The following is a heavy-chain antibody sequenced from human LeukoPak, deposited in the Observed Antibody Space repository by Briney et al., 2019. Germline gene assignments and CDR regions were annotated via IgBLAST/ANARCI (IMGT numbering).Heavy chain of an antibody. V-gene: IGHV4-34*12. CDR2: MIHSGST. J-gene: IGHJ4*02. D-gene: IGHD6-19*01. CDR3: ARDRGAVAGTVFDY. Sequence: SETLSLTCAVYGGSFSGYSWSWIRQPPGKGLEWVGEMIHSGSTNYNPSLKSRVTISVDTSKNQFSLKVSSVTAADTAVYYCARDRGAVAGTVFDYWGQGTLVTVSS. CDR1: GGSFSGYS.